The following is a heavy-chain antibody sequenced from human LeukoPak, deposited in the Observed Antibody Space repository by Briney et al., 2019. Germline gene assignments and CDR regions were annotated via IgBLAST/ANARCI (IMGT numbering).Heavy chain of an antibody. CDR1: ELTVSRNY. CDR3: TRDQMNY. Sequence: GGSLRLSCTASELTVSRNYMLWVRQAPGEGLEWVSLIFSNGDTHYADSVKGRFTISRDTSKNTVSLQMNSLRVEDTAMYYCTRDQMNYWGQGTLVTVSS. D-gene: IGHD5-24*01. V-gene: IGHV3-53*01. J-gene: IGHJ4*02. CDR2: IFSNGDT.